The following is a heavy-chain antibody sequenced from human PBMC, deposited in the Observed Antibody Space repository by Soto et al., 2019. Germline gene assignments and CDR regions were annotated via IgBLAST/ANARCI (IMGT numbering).Heavy chain of an antibody. D-gene: IGHD6-13*01. Sequence: GGSLRLSCAASGFTFSTSNMNWVRQAPGKGLEWVSTISSNSAYIYYTDALRGRFTISRDNAKNSLHLQMNSLRAEDTAVYYCTRDASRDSSARGWFDPWGPGTLVTVSS. V-gene: IGHV3-21*01. J-gene: IGHJ5*02. CDR2: ISSNSAYI. CDR1: GFTFSTSN. CDR3: TRDASRDSSARGWFDP.